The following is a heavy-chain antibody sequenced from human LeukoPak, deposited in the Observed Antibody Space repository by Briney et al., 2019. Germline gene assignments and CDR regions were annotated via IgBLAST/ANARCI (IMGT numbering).Heavy chain of an antibody. CDR1: GFTFSIYA. CDR3: AKSNCSSTSCYLGGYYMDV. CDR2: ISGSGGST. J-gene: IGHJ6*03. V-gene: IGHV3-23*01. D-gene: IGHD2-2*01. Sequence: QPGGSLRLSCAASGFTFSIYAMSWVRQAPGKGLEWVSAISGSGGSTYYADSVKGRFTISRDNSKNTLYLQMNSLRAEDTAVYYCAKSNCSSTSCYLGGYYMDVWGKGTTVTVSS.